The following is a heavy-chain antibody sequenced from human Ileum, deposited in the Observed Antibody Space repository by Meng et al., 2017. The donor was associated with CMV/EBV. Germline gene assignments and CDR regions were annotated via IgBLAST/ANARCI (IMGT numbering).Heavy chain of an antibody. Sequence: SVKVSCKASGGTFSSYAISWVRQAPGQGLEWMGGIIPILGIANYAQKFQGRVTITADKSTSTAYVELSSLRSEDTAVYYCARDQGNGWFDPWGQGTLVTVSS. V-gene: IGHV1-69*10. CDR3: ARDQGNGWFDP. CDR2: IIPILGIA. CDR1: GGTFSSYA. J-gene: IGHJ5*02.